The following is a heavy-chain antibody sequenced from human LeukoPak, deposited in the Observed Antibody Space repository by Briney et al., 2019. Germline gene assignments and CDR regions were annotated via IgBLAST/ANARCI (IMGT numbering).Heavy chain of an antibody. V-gene: IGHV1-2*02. CDR3: ARAVVTMVRGVSNY. Sequence: ASVSVSCTASGYTFTGYYMHWVRQAPGQGLEWMGWINPNSGGTNYAQKFQGRVTMTRDTSISTAYMELSRLRSDDTAVYYCARAVVTMVRGVSNYWGQGTLVTVSS. D-gene: IGHD3-10*01. CDR1: GYTFTGYY. CDR2: INPNSGGT. J-gene: IGHJ4*02.